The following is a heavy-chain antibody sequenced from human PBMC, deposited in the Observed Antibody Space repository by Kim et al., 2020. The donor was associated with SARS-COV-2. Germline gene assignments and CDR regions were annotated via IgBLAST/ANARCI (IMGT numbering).Heavy chain of an antibody. D-gene: IGHD6-6*01. Sequence: GGSLRLSCAASGFIFRTYGMHWVRQAPGKGLEWVAVISYDGSNKYYADSVKGRFTISRDNSKNTLYLQMNSLRAEDTAVYYCAKPMFEYSRSGNFFFDYWGQGTPVTVSS. CDR2: ISYDGSNK. J-gene: IGHJ4*02. CDR3: AKPMFEYSRSGNFFFDY. V-gene: IGHV3-30*18. CDR1: GFIFRTYG.